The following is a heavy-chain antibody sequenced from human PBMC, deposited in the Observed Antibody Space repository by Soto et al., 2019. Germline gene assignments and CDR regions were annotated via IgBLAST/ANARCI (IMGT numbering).Heavy chain of an antibody. CDR1: GGSISSYY. J-gene: IGHJ6*02. V-gene: IGHV4-59*01. CDR2: IYYSGST. D-gene: IGHD3-3*01. CDR3: ARVRYYDFWSGSLYYYGMDV. Sequence: SETLSLTCTVSGGSISSYYWSWIRQPPGKGLEWIGYIYYSGSTNYNPSLKSRVTISVDTSKNQFSLKLSSVTAADTAVYYCARVRYYDFWSGSLYYYGMDVWGQGTTVTVSS.